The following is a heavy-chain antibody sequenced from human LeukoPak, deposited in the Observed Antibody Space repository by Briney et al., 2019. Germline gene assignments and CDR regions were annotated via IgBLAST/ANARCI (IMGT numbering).Heavy chain of an antibody. CDR3: AKGQYSGSYGGTHYFVY. CDR1: GFTFDDYA. V-gene: IGHV3-9*01. CDR2: ISWNSGSI. J-gene: IGHJ4*02. Sequence: GGSLRLSCAASGFTFDDYAMPWVRQAPGKGLERVSGISWNSGSIGYADSVKGRFTTSRDNAKNSLYLQMNSLRAEDTALYYCAKGQYSGSYGGTHYFVYWGQGTLVTVSS. D-gene: IGHD1-26*01.